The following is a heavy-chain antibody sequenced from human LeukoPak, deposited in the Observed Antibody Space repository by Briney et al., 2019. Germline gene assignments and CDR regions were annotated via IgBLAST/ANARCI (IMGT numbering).Heavy chain of an antibody. D-gene: IGHD3-10*01. CDR1: GGSISSGGYY. V-gene: IGHV4-31*03. Sequence: SQTLSLTCTVSGGSISSGGYYWSWIRQHPGKGLEWIGYIYYSGSTYYNPSLKSRVTISVDTSKNQFSLKLSSVTAADTAVYYCARVARFGEYNWFDPWGREPWSPSPQ. CDR3: ARVARFGEYNWFDP. J-gene: IGHJ5*02. CDR2: IYYSGST.